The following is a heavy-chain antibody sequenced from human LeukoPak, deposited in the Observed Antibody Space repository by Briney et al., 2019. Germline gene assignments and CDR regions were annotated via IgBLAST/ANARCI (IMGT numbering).Heavy chain of an antibody. Sequence: ASVKVSCKASGYAFTTFGIMWVRQAPGQGLEWVGWISTSKTYTRYAQKVQGRATLTADPSTSTAYLELTSLTSDDTAVCFCARASDTSWPFDFWGQGTKVTVSS. CDR2: ISTSKTYT. V-gene: IGHV1-18*01. CDR1: GYAFTTFG. CDR3: ARASDTSWPFDF. J-gene: IGHJ4*02. D-gene: IGHD2-2*01.